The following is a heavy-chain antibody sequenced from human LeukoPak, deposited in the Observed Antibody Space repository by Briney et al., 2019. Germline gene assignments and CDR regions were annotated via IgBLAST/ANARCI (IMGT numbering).Heavy chain of an antibody. V-gene: IGHV4-4*07. CDR3: ARLQSSGSLAAFDI. CDR1: GGSISSYY. D-gene: IGHD1-26*01. J-gene: IGHJ3*02. Sequence: SETLSLTCIVSGGSISSYYWSWIRQPAGKGLQWIGRIYSSGSTNYNPSLKSRVTMSVDTSKNHYSLKLSSVTAADTAVYYCARLQSSGSLAAFDIWGQGTLVTVCS. CDR2: IYSSGST.